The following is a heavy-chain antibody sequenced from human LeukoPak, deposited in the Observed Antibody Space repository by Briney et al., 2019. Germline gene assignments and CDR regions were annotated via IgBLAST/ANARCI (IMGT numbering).Heavy chain of an antibody. CDR3: ARGNSSGPWVVAEYFQH. J-gene: IGHJ1*01. V-gene: IGHV1-2*02. D-gene: IGHD6-19*01. CDR2: INPNSGGT. CDR1: GYTFTGYY. Sequence: GASVKVSCKASGYTFTGYYMHWVRQAPGQGLEWMGWINPNSGGTNYAQKFQGRVTMTRDTSISTAYMELSRLRSDDTAVYYCARGNSSGPWVVAEYFQHWGQGTLVTVSS.